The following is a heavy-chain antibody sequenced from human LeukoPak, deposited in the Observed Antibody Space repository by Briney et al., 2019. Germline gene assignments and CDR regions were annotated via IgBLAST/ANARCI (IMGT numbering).Heavy chain of an antibody. CDR2: ISLTGLT. J-gene: IGHJ4*02. Sequence: SETLSLTCGVSGGSISNTNSWSWVRPPPGQGLEWIGEISLTGLTHYNPSLESRVTVSLDKSKNQLSLNLTSVTAADTAVYYCSRENGAFSPFGYWGQGTLVTVLS. CDR1: GGSISNTNS. V-gene: IGHV4-4*02. D-gene: IGHD2-8*01. CDR3: SRENGAFSPFGY.